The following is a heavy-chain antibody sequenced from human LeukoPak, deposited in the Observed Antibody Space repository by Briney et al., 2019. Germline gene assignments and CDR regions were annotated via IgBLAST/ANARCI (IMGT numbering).Heavy chain of an antibody. J-gene: IGHJ3*02. CDR3: AKYYYDSSGYYYPGAFDI. CDR1: GFTFSSYG. D-gene: IGHD3-22*01. V-gene: IGHV3-23*01. Sequence: GGSLRLSCVASGFTFSSYGMTWVRQAPGKGLEGLEWVSTISSSSGGSTYYADSVKGRFTISRDNSKNTLYLQMNNLRAEDTAVYYCAKYYYDSSGYYYPGAFDIWGQGTMVTVSS. CDR2: ISSSSGGST.